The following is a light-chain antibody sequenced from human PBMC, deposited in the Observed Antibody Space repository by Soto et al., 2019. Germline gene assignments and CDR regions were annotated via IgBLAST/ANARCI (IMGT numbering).Light chain of an antibody. CDR2: DAS. CDR3: QQYNNYSRWT. V-gene: IGKV1-5*01. Sequence: DIQMTQSPSTLSASVGDRVTVTCRSSQTTTSWLAWYQQKPGKAPKLLIYDASTLESGVPSRFSGSGSGTEFTLTISSLQPDDFATYYCQQYNNYSRWTFGQGTKVDIK. CDR1: QTTTSW. J-gene: IGKJ1*01.